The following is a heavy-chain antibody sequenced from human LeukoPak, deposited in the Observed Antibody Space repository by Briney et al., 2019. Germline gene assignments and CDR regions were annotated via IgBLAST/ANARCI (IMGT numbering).Heavy chain of an antibody. CDR3: AKDGGANDYGDYVPFDY. CDR1: GFTVSSTY. D-gene: IGHD4-17*01. J-gene: IGHJ4*02. Sequence: PGGSLRLSCAASGFTVSSTYMSWVRQAPGKGLEWVSAISGSGGRTYYAESVRGRFTISRDNSKNTLYLQMNSLRAEDTAVYYCAKDGGANDYGDYVPFDYWGQGTLVTVSS. V-gene: IGHV3-23*01. CDR2: ISGSGGRT.